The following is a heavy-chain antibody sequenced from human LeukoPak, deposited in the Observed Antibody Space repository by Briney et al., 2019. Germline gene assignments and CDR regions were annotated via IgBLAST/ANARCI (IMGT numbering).Heavy chain of an antibody. V-gene: IGHV1-2*02. Sequence: ASVKVSCKASGYTFTGYHMHWVRQAPGQGLEWIGRITPNSGDTYYAQDFQGRVTMTRDTSINTAYMELSRLRSDDTAVYYCARDSSLFGGSDYWGQGTLVTASS. J-gene: IGHJ4*02. CDR1: GYTFTGYH. CDR3: ARDSSLFGGSDY. D-gene: IGHD3-16*01. CDR2: ITPNSGDT.